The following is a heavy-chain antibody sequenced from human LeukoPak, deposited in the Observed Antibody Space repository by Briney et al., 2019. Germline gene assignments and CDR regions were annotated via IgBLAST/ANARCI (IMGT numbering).Heavy chain of an antibody. CDR2: IIPIFGTA. CDR1: GGTFSSYA. D-gene: IGHD3-16*02. J-gene: IGHJ5*02. CDR3: ARDGKRPASYYDYVWGSYRNNWFDP. V-gene: IGHV1-69*13. Sequence: ASVKVSCKASGGTFSSYAISWVRQAPGQGLEWMGGIIPIFGTANYAQMFQGRVTITADESTSTAYMELSSLRSEDTAVYYCARDGKRPASYYDYVWGSYRNNWFDPWGQGTLVTVSS.